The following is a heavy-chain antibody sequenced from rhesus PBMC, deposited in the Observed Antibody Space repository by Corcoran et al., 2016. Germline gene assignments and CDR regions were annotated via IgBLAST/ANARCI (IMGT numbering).Heavy chain of an antibody. J-gene: IGHJ4*01. CDR1: GASISSNW. CDR3: AREGAIVVYFDY. Sequence: QVQLQASGPGLVKPSETLSLTCTVSGASISSNWWSWIRQPPGKGLEWIGEINGNSGSTHYNPSLKSRVTISKDASKNQFSLKLSAVTAADTAVYYCAREGAIVVYFDYWGQGVLVTVSS. V-gene: IGHV4-80*01. D-gene: IGHD3-16*01. CDR2: INGNSGST.